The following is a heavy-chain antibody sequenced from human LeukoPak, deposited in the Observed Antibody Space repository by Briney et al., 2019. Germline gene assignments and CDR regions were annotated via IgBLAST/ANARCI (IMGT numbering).Heavy chain of an antibody. CDR2: MYYSGST. D-gene: IGHD3-9*01. CDR1: GGSISSSSYY. J-gene: IGHJ3*02. CDR3: AKGLRYLSFNDAFDI. V-gene: IGHV4-39*01. Sequence: SETLSLTCTVSGGSISSSSYYWGWIRQPPGKGLEWIGSMYYSGSTYYNPSLKSRVTISVDTSKNQFSLRLSSVTAADTAVYFCAKGLRYLSFNDAFDIWGQGTMVTVSS.